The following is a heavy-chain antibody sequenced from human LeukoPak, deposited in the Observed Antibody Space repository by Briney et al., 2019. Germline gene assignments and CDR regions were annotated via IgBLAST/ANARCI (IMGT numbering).Heavy chain of an antibody. CDR3: ARSDELYDILTGYYRVHAFDI. CDR2: IKQDGSEK. Sequence: GGSLRLSCATSGFTFSRYWMSWVRQAPGKGLEWVANIKQDGSEKNYVGSVRGRFTISRDNAKNTLYLQMNSLRAEDTAVYYCARSDELYDILTGYYRVHAFDIWGQGTMVTVSS. D-gene: IGHD3-9*01. V-gene: IGHV3-7*01. CDR1: GFTFSRYW. J-gene: IGHJ3*02.